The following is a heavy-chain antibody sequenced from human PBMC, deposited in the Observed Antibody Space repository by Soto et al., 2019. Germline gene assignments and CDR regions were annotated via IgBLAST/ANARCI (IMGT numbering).Heavy chain of an antibody. J-gene: IGHJ4*02. CDR3: AKDRDYPRDYFHY. V-gene: IGHV3-23*01. CDR1: GFSFSSAW. Sequence: PGGSLRLSCAASGFSFSSAWMSWVRQAPGKGLEWVSAISANGQGIYYADSVKGRFIISRDNSKNTVFLHMDSLTAEDTAVYYCAKDRDYPRDYFHYWGQGTLVTVSS. CDR2: ISANGQGI. D-gene: IGHD3-10*01.